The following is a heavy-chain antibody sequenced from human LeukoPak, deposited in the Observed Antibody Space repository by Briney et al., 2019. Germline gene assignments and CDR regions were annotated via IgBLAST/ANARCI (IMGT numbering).Heavy chain of an antibody. J-gene: IGHJ4*02. Sequence: GGSLRLSCAASGYSFSRHGMHWVRQAPGKGLEWGAAIWYDGSQKYYADSVKGRFTISRDNLENTGDLQMNSLRAEDTAVYYCARLYGANSGYFDYWGPGTLVTVSS. V-gene: IGHV3-33*01. CDR1: GYSFSRHG. D-gene: IGHD4-23*01. CDR3: ARLYGANSGYFDY. CDR2: IWYDGSQK.